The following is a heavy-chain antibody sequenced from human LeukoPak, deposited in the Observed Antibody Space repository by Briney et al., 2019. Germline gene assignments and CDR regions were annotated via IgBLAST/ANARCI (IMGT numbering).Heavy chain of an antibody. CDR3: AGVQIVATISLLGWFDP. V-gene: IGHV4-31*03. J-gene: IGHJ5*02. Sequence: SRSLSLTCTVSRGSPTSGGYYWSWVRHHPGKGLEWLEYMYYGGSTYYNPSLNSRVTRSVDPSKNQFSLKLSSVTAADTAVYYCAGVQIVATISLLGWFDPWGQGTLVTVSS. D-gene: IGHD5-12*01. CDR1: RGSPTSGGYY. CDR2: MYYGGST.